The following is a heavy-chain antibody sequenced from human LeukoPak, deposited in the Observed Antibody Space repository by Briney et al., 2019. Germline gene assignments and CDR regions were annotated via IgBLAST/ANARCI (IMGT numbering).Heavy chain of an antibody. J-gene: IGHJ2*01. CDR2: INPSGGST. CDR3: ARPTDTVTHHRYFDL. V-gene: IGHV1-46*01. CDR1: GYTFTSHY. D-gene: IGHD4-17*01. Sequence: ASVKVSCKASGYTFTSHYMHWVRQAPGQGLEWMGIINPSGGSTSYAQKFQGRVTMTRDTSTSTVYMELSSLRSEDTAVYYCARPTDTVTHHRYFDLWGRGTLVTVSS.